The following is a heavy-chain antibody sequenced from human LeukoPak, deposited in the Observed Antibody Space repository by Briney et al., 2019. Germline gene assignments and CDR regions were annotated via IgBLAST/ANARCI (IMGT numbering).Heavy chain of an antibody. CDR3: AKHHCSSTSCYRVFDF. Sequence: GGSLRLSCAASAFSLNAYNMNWVRQAPGKGLEWVSAISGSGGSTYYADSVKGRFTISRDNSKNTLYLQMNSLRAEDTAVYYCAKHHCSSTSCYRVFDFWGQGTLVTVSS. CDR2: ISGSGGST. CDR1: AFSLNAYN. J-gene: IGHJ4*02. D-gene: IGHD2-2*02. V-gene: IGHV3-23*01.